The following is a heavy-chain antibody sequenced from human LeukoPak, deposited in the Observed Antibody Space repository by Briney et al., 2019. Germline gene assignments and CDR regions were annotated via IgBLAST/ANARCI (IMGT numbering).Heavy chain of an antibody. J-gene: IGHJ4*02. CDR2: IYYSGST. CDR3: APLRYRYGYYGPVHF. D-gene: IGHD5-18*01. Sequence: SETLSLTCTLSGDSISHYYWSWIRQPPGKGLEWIGCIYYSGSTNYNPSLKSRLTISVDTSRTQFSLMLSSVTAADTAVYYCAPLRYRYGYYGPVHFWGQGTLVTVSS. CDR1: GDSISHYY. V-gene: IGHV4-59*01.